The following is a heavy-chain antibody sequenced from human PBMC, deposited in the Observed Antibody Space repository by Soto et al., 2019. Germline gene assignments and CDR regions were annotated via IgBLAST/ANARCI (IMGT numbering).Heavy chain of an antibody. CDR3: ARDKITGLFDY. D-gene: IGHD2-8*02. CDR2: IYYSGST. V-gene: IGHV4-59*12. J-gene: IGHJ4*02. CDR1: GGSISGYY. Sequence: ETLSLTCTVSGGSISGYYWSWIRQPPGKGLEWIGYIYYSGSTNYNPSLKSRVTISVDTSKNQFSLKLTSVTAADTAVYYCARDKITGLFDYWGQGTLVTVSS.